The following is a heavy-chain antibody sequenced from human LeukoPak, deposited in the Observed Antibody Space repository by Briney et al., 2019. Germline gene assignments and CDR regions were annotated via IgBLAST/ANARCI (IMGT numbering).Heavy chain of an antibody. CDR2: ISSGVGNM. V-gene: IGHV3-21*01. CDR3: ARGDYPRQ. CDR1: GFNFSNFA. D-gene: IGHD2-21*01. Sequence: GGSLRLSCVASGFNFSNFAMNWVRQAPGKGPEWVSTISSGVGNMYYADSVKGRFTVSRDNAKNSVFLQMSSLRAEDTAVYYCARGDYPRQWGKGTTVTVSS. J-gene: IGHJ6*04.